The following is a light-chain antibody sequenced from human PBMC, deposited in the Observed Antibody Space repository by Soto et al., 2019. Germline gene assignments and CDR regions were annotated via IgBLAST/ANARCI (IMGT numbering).Light chain of an antibody. CDR3: QHYGSSSQAT. J-gene: IGKJ4*01. Sequence: EIVLTQSPGTLSLSPGDSVTLSCRTSQSLRSTFLAWYQVKPGQAPLLLIYGASTRATGIPDRFSGSGSGTDFNLTISRLETEDFAVYYCQHYGSSSQATFGGGTKVEIK. CDR1: QSLRSTF. V-gene: IGKV3-20*01. CDR2: GAS.